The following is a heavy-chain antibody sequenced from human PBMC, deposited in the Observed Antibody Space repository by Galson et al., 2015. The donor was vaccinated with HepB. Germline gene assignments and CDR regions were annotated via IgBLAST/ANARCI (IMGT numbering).Heavy chain of an antibody. CDR1: GYTFTSYA. CDR2: INTNTGNP. Sequence: SCKASGYTFTSYAMNWVRQAPGQGLEWMGWINTNTGNPTYAQGFTGRFVFSLDTSVSTAYLQISSLKAEDTAVYYCAGGGSGNYYNVPFDYWGQGTLVTVSS. CDR3: AGGGSGNYYNVPFDY. D-gene: IGHD3-10*01. J-gene: IGHJ4*02. V-gene: IGHV7-4-1*02.